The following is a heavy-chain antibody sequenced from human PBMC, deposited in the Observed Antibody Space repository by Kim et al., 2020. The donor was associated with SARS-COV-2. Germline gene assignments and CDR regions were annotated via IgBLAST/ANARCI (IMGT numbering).Heavy chain of an antibody. V-gene: IGHV3-11*05. D-gene: IGHD6-13*01. CDR1: GFTFSDFY. J-gene: IGHJ4*02. Sequence: GGSLRLSCAASGFTFSDFYMNWIRQAPGKGLEWVSYISSTNTYTNYADSVKGRFTISRDNAKNSLYLQMNSLRVEDTAVYYCARDFVTWGAGTFDYWGQG. CDR2: ISSTNTYT. CDR3: ARDFVTWGAGTFDY.